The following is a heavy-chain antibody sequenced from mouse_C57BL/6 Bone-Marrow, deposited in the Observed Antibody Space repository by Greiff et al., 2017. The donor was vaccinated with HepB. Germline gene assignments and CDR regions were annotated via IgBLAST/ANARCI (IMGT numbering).Heavy chain of an antibody. CDR3: ATSTVVAKDGYFDV. D-gene: IGHD1-1*01. CDR1: GYTFTSYW. CDR2: IDPNSGGT. V-gene: IGHV1-72*01. Sequence: VQLQQPGAELVKPGASVKLSCKASGYTFTSYWMHWVKQRPGRGLEWIGRIDPNSGGTKYNEKFKSKATLTVDKPSSTAYMQLSSLTSEVSAVYYCATSTVVAKDGYFDVWGTGTTVTVSS. J-gene: IGHJ1*03.